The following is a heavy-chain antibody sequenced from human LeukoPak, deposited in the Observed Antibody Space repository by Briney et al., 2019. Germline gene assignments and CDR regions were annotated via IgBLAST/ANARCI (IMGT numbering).Heavy chain of an antibody. J-gene: IGHJ5*02. CDR3: ASLGSSSGWYWENWFDP. CDR1: GFTFSSYA. CDR2: ISASGGST. D-gene: IGHD6-19*01. Sequence: PGGSLRLSCAASGFTFSSYAMSWVRQAPGKGLEWVSAISASGGSTYYADSVKGRFTMSRDNSKNTLYLQMNSLRAEDTAVYYCASLGSSSGWYWENWFDPWGQGTLVTVSS. V-gene: IGHV3-23*01.